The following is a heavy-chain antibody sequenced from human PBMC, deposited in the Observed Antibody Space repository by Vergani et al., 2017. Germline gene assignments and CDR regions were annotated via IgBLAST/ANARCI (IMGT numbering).Heavy chain of an antibody. CDR1: GFTFSSYS. J-gene: IGHJ4*02. CDR2: ISYDGSNK. CDR3: AKVEGYCSSTSCYTPPDY. D-gene: IGHD2-2*02. Sequence: QVQLVESGGGVVQPGRSLRLSCAASGFTFSSYSMHWVRQAPGKGLEWVAVISYDGSNKYYADSVKGRFTISRDNSKNTLYLQMNSLRAEDTAVYYCAKVEGYCSSTSCYTPPDYWGQGTLVTVSS. V-gene: IGHV3-30*18.